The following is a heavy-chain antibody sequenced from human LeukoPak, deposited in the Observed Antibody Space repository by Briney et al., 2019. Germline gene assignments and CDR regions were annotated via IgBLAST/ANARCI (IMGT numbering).Heavy chain of an antibody. CDR3: ARDGDGYNPFDY. D-gene: IGHD5-24*01. Sequence: PGGSLRLSCAASGFTVSSNYMSWVRQAPGKGLEWVSVIYSGGSTYYADSVKGRFTISRDNSKNTLYLQMDSLRAEDTAVYYCARDGDGYNPFDYWGQGTLVTVSS. V-gene: IGHV3-53*01. CDR1: GFTVSSNY. CDR2: IYSGGST. J-gene: IGHJ4*02.